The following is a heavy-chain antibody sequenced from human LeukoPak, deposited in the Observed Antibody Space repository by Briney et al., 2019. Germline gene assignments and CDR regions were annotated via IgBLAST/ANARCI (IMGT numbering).Heavy chain of an antibody. D-gene: IGHD2-15*01. V-gene: IGHV1-2*04. Sequence: ASVKVSCKASGYTFTGYYMHWVRQAPGQGLEWMGWINPNSGGTNYAQKFQGWVTMTRDTSISTAYMELSRLRSDDTAVYYCAREAPPEGSSGVDYWGQGTLVTVSS. CDR2: INPNSGGT. CDR3: AREAPPEGSSGVDY. CDR1: GYTFTGYY. J-gene: IGHJ4*02.